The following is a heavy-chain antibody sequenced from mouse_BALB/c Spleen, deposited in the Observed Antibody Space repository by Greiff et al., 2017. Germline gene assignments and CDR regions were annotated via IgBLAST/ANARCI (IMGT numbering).Heavy chain of an antibody. CDR1: GYSITSDYA. Sequence: EVQLVESGPGLVKPSQSLSLTCTVTGYSITSDYAWNWIRQFPGNKLEWMGYISYSGSTSYNPSLKSRISITRDTSKNQFFLQLNSVTTEDTATYYCARYHSYYYAMDYWGQGTSVTVSS. CDR2: ISYSGST. J-gene: IGHJ4*01. CDR3: ARYHSYYYAMDY. V-gene: IGHV3-2*02.